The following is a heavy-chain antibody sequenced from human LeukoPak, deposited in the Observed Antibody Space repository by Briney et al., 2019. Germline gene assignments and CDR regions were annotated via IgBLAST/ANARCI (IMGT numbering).Heavy chain of an antibody. D-gene: IGHD3-9*01. J-gene: IGHJ4*02. Sequence: GSLRLSCVVSGFPFSSHWMSWVRQAPGKGLEWVAHIKEDGSEKYYVDSVKGRFTISRDNAKKSLYLQMDSLRAEDTAVYYCATHGYSELRYFDWSTNEWGQGTLVTVSS. CDR1: GFPFSSHW. CDR3: ATHGYSELRYFDWSTNE. V-gene: IGHV3-7*01. CDR2: IKEDGSEK.